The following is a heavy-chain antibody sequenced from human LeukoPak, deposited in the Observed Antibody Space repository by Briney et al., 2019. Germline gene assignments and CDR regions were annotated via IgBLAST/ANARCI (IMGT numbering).Heavy chain of an antibody. CDR3: AGLGASGNGYLSWFDP. J-gene: IGHJ5*02. CDR1: GGSISTYY. V-gene: IGHV4-59*01. Sequence: SETLSLTCTVSGGSISTYYWSWNRQPPGKGLEWIGYIYYSGNSNYNPSLKSRVTISVDTSKNQFSLKLSSVTAADTAVYYCAGLGASGNGYLSWFDPWGQGTLVTVSS. D-gene: IGHD3-22*01. CDR2: IYYSGNS.